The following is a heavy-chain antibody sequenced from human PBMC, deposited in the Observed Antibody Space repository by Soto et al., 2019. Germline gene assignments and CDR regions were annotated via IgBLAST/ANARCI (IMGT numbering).Heavy chain of an antibody. CDR1: GFTFINYF. CDR3: TRVGDRSAYEFDI. J-gene: IGHJ3*02. V-gene: IGHV3-74*01. D-gene: IGHD2-21*01. Sequence: GVLRLSCSASGFTFINYFMHWVRQAPGKGLVLVSRINAEGSSASYADSVRGRFTTSRDNAKNKQYLQMNSLRAEDAAVYYCTRVGDRSAYEFDIWGRGTMVTVSS. CDR2: INAEGSSA.